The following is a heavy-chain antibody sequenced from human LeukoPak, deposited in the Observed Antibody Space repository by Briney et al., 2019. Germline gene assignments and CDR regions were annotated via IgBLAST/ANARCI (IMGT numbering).Heavy chain of an antibody. CDR2: IKSKTDGGTT. Sequence: GGTLRLSCAASGFTFSNAWMSWVRPAPGKGLEWGGRIKSKTDGGTTDYASPVKGRFTIPRDDSKNTLYLQMNSLKTEDTAVYYCTTASWRSSSGRDLYGMDVWGQGTTVTVSS. V-gene: IGHV3-15*01. D-gene: IGHD6-13*01. J-gene: IGHJ6*02. CDR1: GFTFSNAW. CDR3: TTASWRSSSGRDLYGMDV.